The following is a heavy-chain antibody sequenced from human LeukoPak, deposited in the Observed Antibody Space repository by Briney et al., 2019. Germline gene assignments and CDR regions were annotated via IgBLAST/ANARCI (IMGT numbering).Heavy chain of an antibody. CDR3: ARQGRSVAAWFDP. CDR2: IYPGDSDT. J-gene: IGHJ5*02. D-gene: IGHD3-10*01. CDR1: GYSFTSYW. Sequence: GESLKISCKGSGYSFTSYWIGWVRQMPGKGLEWMGIIYPGDSDTRYSPSFQGQVTISADKSISTAYLQWSSLKASDTAMYYSARQGRSVAAWFDPWGQGTLVTVSS. V-gene: IGHV5-51*01.